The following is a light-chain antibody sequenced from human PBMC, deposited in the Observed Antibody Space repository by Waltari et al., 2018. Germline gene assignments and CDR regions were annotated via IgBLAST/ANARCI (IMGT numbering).Light chain of an antibody. CDR3: QQYNTYSRT. J-gene: IGKJ4*01. Sequence: DIQMTQSPSTLPASVGDRVPLTCRASLGVSTCVAVYQQKPGKAPKLLIYDASSLESGVPLRFSGSGSGTEFTLTISSLQPDDFATYYCQQYNTYSRTFGGGTKVEIK. CDR1: LGVSTC. CDR2: DAS. V-gene: IGKV1-5*01.